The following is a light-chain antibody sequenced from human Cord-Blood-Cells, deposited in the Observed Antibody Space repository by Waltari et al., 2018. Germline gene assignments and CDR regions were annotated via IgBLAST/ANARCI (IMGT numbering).Light chain of an antibody. Sequence: QSALTQPRSVSGSPGQSVTISCTGTSSDVGGYNYVTWYQQPPGKAPKFLIYQVSKRHAAVPVLFAASKFGNTASLTISGLRSEDESAYYFCSYAGSYSWVFGGRTMLSDL. J-gene: IGLJ3*02. CDR3: CSYAGSYSWV. CDR2: QVS. V-gene: IGLV2-11*01. CDR1: SSDVGGYNY.